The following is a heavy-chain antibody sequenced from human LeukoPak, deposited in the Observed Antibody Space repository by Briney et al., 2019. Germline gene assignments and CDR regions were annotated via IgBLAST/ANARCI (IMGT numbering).Heavy chain of an antibody. V-gene: IGHV4-4*07. CDR1: GGPITTYY. CDR3: ARDSGTTGEVKFDP. Sequence: SETLSLTCTVSGGPITTYYLSWLRQSAGMGLEWIGRISGSGVITYNPSLKSRVILSLDTSNNHFSLKLISVTAADTAVYYCARDSGTTGEVKFDPWGQGMLVTVSS. D-gene: IGHD3-10*01. CDR2: ISGSGVI. J-gene: IGHJ5*02.